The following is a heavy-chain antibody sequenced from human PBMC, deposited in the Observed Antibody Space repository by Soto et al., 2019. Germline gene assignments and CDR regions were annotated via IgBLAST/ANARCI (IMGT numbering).Heavy chain of an antibody. CDR2: IYYGGST. J-gene: IGHJ3*02. D-gene: IGHD3-22*01. Sequence: SETLSLTCTVSGGSISPYYWSWIRQPPGKGLEWVGYIYYGGSTSYNPSLKSRVTIPLETSKSQISLRLNSVTAADTAVYYCARDYDSSGYELGDAFDIWGQGTMVTVSS. CDR1: GGSISPYY. CDR3: ARDYDSSGYELGDAFDI. V-gene: IGHV4-59*12.